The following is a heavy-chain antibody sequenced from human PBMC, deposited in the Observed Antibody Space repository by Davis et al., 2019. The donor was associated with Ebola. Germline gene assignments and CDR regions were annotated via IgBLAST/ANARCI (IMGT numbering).Heavy chain of an antibody. J-gene: IGHJ4*02. V-gene: IGHV1-69*04. CDR2: IIPVVDTK. D-gene: IGHD1-1*01. Sequence: AASVKVSCKTSGGTFTNYAVNWVRQAPGQGLEWMGRIIPVVDTKDYAQKFQCRVTMTTDTSTSTAYMEVGSLRSDDTAVDYRARAQFPTTSDHWGQGTLVAVSS. CDR1: GGTFTNYA. CDR3: ARAQFPTTSDH.